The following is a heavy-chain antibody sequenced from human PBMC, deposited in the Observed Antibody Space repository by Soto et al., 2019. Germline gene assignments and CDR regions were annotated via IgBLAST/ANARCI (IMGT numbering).Heavy chain of an antibody. CDR2: IIAINGNT. CDR1: GYTFTSYA. CDR3: ASDYDSSGYFDY. Sequence: ASVKVSCKASGYTFTSYAMHWVRQAPGQRLEWMGWIIAINGNTNYSQKFQGRVTITADKSTSTAYMELSSLRSEDTAVYYCASDYDSSGYFDYWGQGTLVTVSS. V-gene: IGHV1-3*01. J-gene: IGHJ4*02. D-gene: IGHD3-22*01.